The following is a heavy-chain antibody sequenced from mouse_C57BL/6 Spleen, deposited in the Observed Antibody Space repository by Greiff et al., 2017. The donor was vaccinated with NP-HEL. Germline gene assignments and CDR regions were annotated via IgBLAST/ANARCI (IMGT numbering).Heavy chain of an antibody. CDR3: ARGAYYH. V-gene: IGHV5-4*03. Sequence: EVKLVESGGGLVKPGGSLKLSCAASGFTFSSYAMSWVRQTPEKRLEWVATISAGGSYTYYPDNVKGRFTISRDNAKNNLYLQMSHLKSEDTAMYYCARGAYYHWGQGTTLTVSS. CDR1: GFTFSSYA. D-gene: IGHD1-1*01. J-gene: IGHJ2*01. CDR2: ISAGGSYT.